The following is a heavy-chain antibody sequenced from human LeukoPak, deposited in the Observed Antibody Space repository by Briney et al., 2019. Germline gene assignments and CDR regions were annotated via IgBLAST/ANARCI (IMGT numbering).Heavy chain of an antibody. V-gene: IGHV4-4*02. CDR2: IYHSGST. CDR3: ARVEFQAVAGKGTFYFDY. Sequence: SETLSLTCAVSGGSISSSNWWSWVRQPPGKGLEWIGEIYHSGSTNYNPSLKSRVTISVDKSKNQFSLKLSSVTAADTAVYYCARVEFQAVAGKGTFYFDYWGQGTLVTVSS. D-gene: IGHD6-19*01. J-gene: IGHJ4*02. CDR1: GGSISSSNW.